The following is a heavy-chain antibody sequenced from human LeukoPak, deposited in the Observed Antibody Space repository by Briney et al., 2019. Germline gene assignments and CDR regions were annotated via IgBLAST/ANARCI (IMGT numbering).Heavy chain of an antibody. CDR3: ARGYYDSSGSFDY. J-gene: IGHJ4*02. CDR2: TNPNSGGT. D-gene: IGHD3-22*01. CDR1: GYTFTGYY. V-gene: IGHV1-2*04. Sequence: ASVKVSCKASGYTFTGYYMHWVRQAPGQGLEWMGWTNPNSGGTNYAQKFQGWVTMTRDTSISTAYMELSRLRSDDTAVYYCARGYYDSSGSFDYWGQGTLVTVSS.